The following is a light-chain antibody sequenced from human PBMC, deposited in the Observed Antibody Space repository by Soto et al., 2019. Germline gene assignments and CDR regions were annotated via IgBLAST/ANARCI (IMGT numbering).Light chain of an antibody. J-gene: IGLJ3*02. Sequence: QSALTQPRSVSGSPGQSVTISCTGTSSDVGGYNYVSWYQQYSGKAPKVMIYDVSKRPSGVPDRFSGSKSGNTASLTISGLQAEDEADYYCAAWDDRLNGWVFGGGTKLTVL. CDR3: AAWDDRLNGWV. CDR2: DVS. CDR1: SSDVGGYNY. V-gene: IGLV2-11*01.